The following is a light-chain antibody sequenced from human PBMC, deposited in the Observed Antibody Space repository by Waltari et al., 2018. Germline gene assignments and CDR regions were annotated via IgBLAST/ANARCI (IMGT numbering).Light chain of an antibody. CDR3: QQYNNWPPWT. CDR1: QRVSSN. Sequence: EIVMTQSPATLSVSPGERATLSGRATQRVSSNLAWYQQKPGQAPRLLIYGASTRATGGPARFSGSGSGTEFTLTITSLQSEDFAVYYCQQYNNWPPWTFGQGTMVEIK. J-gene: IGKJ1*01. V-gene: IGKV3-15*01. CDR2: GAS.